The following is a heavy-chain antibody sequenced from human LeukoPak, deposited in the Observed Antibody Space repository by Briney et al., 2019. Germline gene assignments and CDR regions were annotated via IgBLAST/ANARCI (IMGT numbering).Heavy chain of an antibody. Sequence: GGSLRLSCAASRFTLSTYNMKWVRQAPRKGLEWVSSISTSSSYIYYADSVKGRFTISRDNSKNTLYLQMNSLRAEDTAVYYCEKDNTYYYDSSGYYQFDYWGQGTLVTVSS. CDR1: RFTLSTYN. J-gene: IGHJ4*02. CDR3: EKDNTYYYDSSGYYQFDY. D-gene: IGHD3-22*01. V-gene: IGHV3-21*04. CDR2: ISTSSSYI.